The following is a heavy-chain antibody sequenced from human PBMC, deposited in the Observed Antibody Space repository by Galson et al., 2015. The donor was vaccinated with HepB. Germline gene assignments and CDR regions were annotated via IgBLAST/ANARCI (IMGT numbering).Heavy chain of an antibody. J-gene: IGHJ1*01. Sequence: SLRLSCAASGFSFSTYAMSWVRQAPGKGLEWVSAVSGSGGSKFHADSVKGRFTVSRDNPRNTLYLQMNSLRVEDTAVYYCVRDLSCNGGGCEYFQHWGQGTLVTVSP. D-gene: IGHD2-15*01. CDR2: VSGSGGSK. CDR1: GFSFSTYA. V-gene: IGHV3-23*01. CDR3: VRDLSCNGGGCEYFQH.